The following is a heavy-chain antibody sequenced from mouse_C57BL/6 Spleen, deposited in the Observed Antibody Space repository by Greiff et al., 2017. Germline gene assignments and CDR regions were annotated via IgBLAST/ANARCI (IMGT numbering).Heavy chain of an antibody. CDR2: IGGDGST. V-gene: IGHV2-3*01. CDR1: GFSLTSYG. J-gene: IGHJ1*03. CDR3: AKRDGYYWYFDV. Sequence: QVQLQESGPGLVAPSPCLSITCTVSGFSLTSYGVSWVRQPPGQGLEWLGVIGGDGSTNYHSALISSLSISKDNSKRQVFLKLDSLQTSDTATYYCAKRDGYYWYFDVWGTGTTVTVSS. D-gene: IGHD2-3*01.